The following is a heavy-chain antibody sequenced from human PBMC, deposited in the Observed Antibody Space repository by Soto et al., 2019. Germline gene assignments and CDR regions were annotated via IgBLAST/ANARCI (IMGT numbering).Heavy chain of an antibody. Sequence: SQTLXXXCXISXXSVSSNSAAWNWIRQSPSRGLEWLGRTYYRSKWYNDYAVSVKSRITINPDTSKNQFSLQLNSVTPEDTAVYYCAREGRTAAGSNWFDPWGQGTLVTVSS. D-gene: IGHD6-13*01. CDR1: XXSVSSNSAA. CDR2: TYYRSKWYN. CDR3: AREGRTAAGSNWFDP. V-gene: IGHV6-1*01. J-gene: IGHJ5*02.